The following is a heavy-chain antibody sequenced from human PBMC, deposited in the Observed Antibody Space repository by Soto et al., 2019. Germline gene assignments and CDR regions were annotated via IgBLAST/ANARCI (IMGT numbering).Heavy chain of an antibody. CDR3: AKIPPGYSYGYFYFDY. J-gene: IGHJ4*02. CDR2: ISGSGGST. V-gene: IGHV3-23*01. Sequence: PGGSLRLSCAASGFTFSSYAMSWVRRAPGKGLEWVSAISGSGGSTYYADSVKGRFTISRDNSKNTLYLQMNSLRAEDTAVYYCAKIPPGYSYGYFYFDYWGQGTLVTVSS. CDR1: GFTFSSYA. D-gene: IGHD5-18*01.